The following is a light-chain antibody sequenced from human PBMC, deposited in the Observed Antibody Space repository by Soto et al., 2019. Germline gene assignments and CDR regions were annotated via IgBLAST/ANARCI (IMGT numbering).Light chain of an antibody. CDR3: QQRHSLPRT. Sequence: DVQMTQSPSSLSASVGDRVSITCRASQSITKYVNWYQQKPGTAPKLLIYGASSLQSGVPLRFSGSGFGTASALIISSMHPEDVATYSCQQRHSLPRTFGGGTKLEIK. CDR1: QSITKY. V-gene: IGKV1-39*01. J-gene: IGKJ4*01. CDR2: GAS.